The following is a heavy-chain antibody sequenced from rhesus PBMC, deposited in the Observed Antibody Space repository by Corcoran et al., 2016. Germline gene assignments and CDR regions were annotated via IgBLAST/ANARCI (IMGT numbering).Heavy chain of an antibody. D-gene: IGHD6-25*01. CDR1: GYSISSGYG. Sequence: QLQLQESGPGLVKPSETLSLTCAVSGYSISSGYGWSWIRQPPGKGLEWIGYIAYSGSPSYNPSLKSRVTISRDTSKNQFSLKLSSVTAADMAVYYCARTTAAGRSRAEYFEFWGQGALVTVSS. J-gene: IGHJ1*01. CDR3: ARTTAAGRSRAEYFEF. CDR2: IAYSGSP. V-gene: IGHV4-122*02.